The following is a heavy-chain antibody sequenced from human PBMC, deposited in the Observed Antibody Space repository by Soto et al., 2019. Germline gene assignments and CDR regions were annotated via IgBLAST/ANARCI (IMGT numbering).Heavy chain of an antibody. Sequence: QVQLVQSGAEVKKPGSSVKVSCKASGGTFSSYAISWVRQAPGQGLEWMGGIIPIFGTANYAQKFQGRVTITADESTSTAYMELSSLRSEDTAVYYCARDKRIVVVPAAIPGGWCDPWGQGTLVTVSS. J-gene: IGHJ5*02. V-gene: IGHV1-69*01. D-gene: IGHD2-2*02. CDR1: GGTFSSYA. CDR2: IIPIFGTA. CDR3: ARDKRIVVVPAAIPGGWCDP.